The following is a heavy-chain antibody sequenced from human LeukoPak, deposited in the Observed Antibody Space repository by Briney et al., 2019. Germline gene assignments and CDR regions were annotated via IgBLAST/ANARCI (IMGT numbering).Heavy chain of an antibody. CDR2: IYTSGST. V-gene: IGHV4-61*02. CDR1: GGSISSGSYY. CDR3: AREKVAGLFDY. J-gene: IGHJ4*02. Sequence: SETLSLTCTASGGSISSGSYYWSWIRQPAGKGLEWIGRIYTSGSTNYNPSLKSRVTISVDTSKNQFSLKLSSVTAADTAVYYCAREKVAGLFDYWGQGTLVTVSS.